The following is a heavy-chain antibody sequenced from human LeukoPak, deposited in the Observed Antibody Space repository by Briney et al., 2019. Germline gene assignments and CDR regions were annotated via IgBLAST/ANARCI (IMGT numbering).Heavy chain of an antibody. V-gene: IGHV3-74*01. D-gene: IGHD2-15*01. J-gene: IGHJ4*02. CDR2: INNDGSSR. Sequence: GGSLRLSCEASGDTFSGFWMHWVRQVPGKGLVWVARINNDGSSRSYADVVKGRFTITRDNAKKTVYLQMNSLGVEDTALYYCAIIVVGYRNDWRDYWGQGTLVTVSP. CDR1: GDTFSGFW. CDR3: AIIVVGYRNDWRDY.